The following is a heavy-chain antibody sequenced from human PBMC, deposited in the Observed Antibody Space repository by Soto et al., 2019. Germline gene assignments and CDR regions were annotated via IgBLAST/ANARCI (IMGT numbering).Heavy chain of an antibody. Sequence: VQLVESGGGLVQRGGSLRLSCAASGFTFSSYNINWVRQAPGKGLEWVSYISSSSSSIYYADSVKGRFTISRDNAKNSLYLQMNRLRDEDTAVYYCAREGSSSSSVDYWGQGTLVTVSS. CDR3: AREGSSSSSVDY. J-gene: IGHJ4*02. D-gene: IGHD6-6*01. CDR2: ISSSSSSI. CDR1: GFTFSSYN. V-gene: IGHV3-48*02.